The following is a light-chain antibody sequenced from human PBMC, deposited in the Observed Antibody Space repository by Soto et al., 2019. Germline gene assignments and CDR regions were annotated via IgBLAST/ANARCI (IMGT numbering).Light chain of an antibody. J-gene: IGKJ4*01. CDR1: QSISSW. CDR3: QQYNSYSPNT. CDR2: DAS. V-gene: IGKV1-5*01. Sequence: DIQMTQSPSTLSASVGDRVTITCRASQSISSWLAWYQQKPKKAPKLLIYDASSLESGVPSRFSGSGSGTEFTLTISSLQPDDFATYYCQQYNSYSPNTFGGGTKVDIK.